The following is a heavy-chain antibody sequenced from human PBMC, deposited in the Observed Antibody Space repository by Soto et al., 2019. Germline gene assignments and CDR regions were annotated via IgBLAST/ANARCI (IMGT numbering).Heavy chain of an antibody. CDR3: ASMLYYFDY. V-gene: IGHV4-34*01. CDR1: GGSFSGYY. CDR2: INHSGST. D-gene: IGHD3-10*02. Sequence: QVQLQQWGAGLLKPSETLSLTCAVYGGSFSGYYWSWIRQPPGKGLEWIGEINHSGSTNYNPSIKSRVTISVDASMNQFSLKLSSVTAADAAVYYCASMLYYFDYWGQGTLVTVSS. J-gene: IGHJ4*02.